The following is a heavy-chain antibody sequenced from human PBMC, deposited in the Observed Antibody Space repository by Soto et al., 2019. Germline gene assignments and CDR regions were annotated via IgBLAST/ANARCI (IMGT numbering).Heavy chain of an antibody. V-gene: IGHV3-72*01. J-gene: IGHJ4*02. D-gene: IGHD3-10*01. CDR1: GFTFSDYY. CDR3: VRVRGGGTFHFDY. Sequence: EVQLVESGGGLVQPGGSLRLSCAASGFTFSDYYMDRVRQAPGKGLEWVGRVRKKVNSYTTEYAASVKGRFTISRDDSKNSVYLQMSSLKTDDTAVYYCVRVRGGGTFHFDYWGQGNLVTVSS. CDR2: VRKKVNSYTT.